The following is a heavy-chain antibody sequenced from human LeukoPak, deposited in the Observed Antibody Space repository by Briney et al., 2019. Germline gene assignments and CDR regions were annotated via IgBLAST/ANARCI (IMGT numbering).Heavy chain of an antibody. CDR3: ARALNGYFYAFDS. D-gene: IGHD2/OR15-2a*01. V-gene: IGHV4-30-4*08. CDR2: FSYTGST. CDR1: GGSISSSSYY. J-gene: IGHJ4*02. Sequence: SETLSLTCTVSGGSISSSSYYWGWIRQPPGKGLEWIGYFSYTGSTYYNPSVKSRVSISVDTSKNQFSLKLTSVTAADTAVYYCARALNGYFYAFDSWGQGTLVTVSS.